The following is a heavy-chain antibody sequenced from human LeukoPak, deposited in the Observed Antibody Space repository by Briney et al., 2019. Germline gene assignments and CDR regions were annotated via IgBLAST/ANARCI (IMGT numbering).Heavy chain of an antibody. Sequence: ASVTVSCKASGYTFTSYYMHWVRQAPGQGLEWMGIINPSGGSTSYAQKFQGRVTMTRDMSTSTVYMELSSLRSEDTAVYYCAREYYYDSSGSNPLDYYYYMDVWGKGTTVTVSS. D-gene: IGHD3-22*01. J-gene: IGHJ6*03. CDR2: INPSGGST. CDR1: GYTFTSYY. V-gene: IGHV1-46*01. CDR3: AREYYYDSSGSNPLDYYYYMDV.